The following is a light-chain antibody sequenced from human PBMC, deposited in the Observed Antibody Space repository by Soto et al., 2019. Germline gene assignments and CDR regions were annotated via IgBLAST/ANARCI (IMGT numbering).Light chain of an antibody. CDR2: GAS. CDR3: QQYGSSPFT. J-gene: IGKJ3*01. Sequence: PGERATLSCRASQRISSSYLAWYQQKPGQAPRLLIYGASSRATGIPDRFSGSGSGTDFTLTISRLEPEDFAVYYCQQYGSSPFTFGPGTKVDIK. V-gene: IGKV3-20*01. CDR1: QRISSSY.